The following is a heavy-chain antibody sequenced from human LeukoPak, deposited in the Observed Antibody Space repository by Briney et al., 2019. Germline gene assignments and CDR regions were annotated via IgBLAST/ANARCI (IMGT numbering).Heavy chain of an antibody. CDR2: ITSSSTYT. D-gene: IGHD1-26*01. V-gene: IGHV3-21*01. CDR3: ARDPYSGTYGDTYYYYMDV. Sequence: KTGGSLRLSCAASGFTFSSYEMNWVRQAPGKGLEWVSSITSSSTYTFYADSVKGRFTISRDNARNSLYLQMNSLRAEDTAVYYCARDPYSGTYGDTYYYYMDVWGKGTTVTIS. J-gene: IGHJ6*03. CDR1: GFTFSSYE.